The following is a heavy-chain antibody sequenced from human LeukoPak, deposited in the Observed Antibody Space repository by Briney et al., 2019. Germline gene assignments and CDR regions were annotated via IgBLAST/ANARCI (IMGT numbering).Heavy chain of an antibody. CDR2: IYYSGST. V-gene: IGHV4-59*01. D-gene: IGHD3-3*01. CDR3: ARDRGRFLEWLVMPDAFDI. J-gene: IGHJ3*02. Sequence: SETLSLTCTVSGGSISSYYWSWIRQPPGKGLEWIGYIYYSGSTNYNPSLKSRVTISVDTSKNQFSLKLSSVTAADTAVYYCARDRGRFLEWLVMPDAFDIWGQGTMVTVSS. CDR1: GGSISSYY.